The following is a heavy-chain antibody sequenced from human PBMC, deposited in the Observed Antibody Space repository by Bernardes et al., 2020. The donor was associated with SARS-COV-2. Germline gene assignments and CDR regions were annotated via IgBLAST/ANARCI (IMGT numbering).Heavy chain of an antibody. Sequence: ETLSLTCTVSGGSITTYYWSWIRQPPGKGLEWIGYISYSGTTNYNPSLKSRVTISVDTSKNQFSLKLSSVTAADTAVYYCARHRGGSTWANWFDPWGQGTLVTASS. CDR2: ISYSGTT. CDR3: ARHRGGSTWANWFDP. D-gene: IGHD3-16*01. J-gene: IGHJ5*02. CDR1: GGSITTYY. V-gene: IGHV4-59*08.